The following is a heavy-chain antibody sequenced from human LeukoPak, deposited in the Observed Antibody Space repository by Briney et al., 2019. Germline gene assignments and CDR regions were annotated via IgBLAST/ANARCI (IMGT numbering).Heavy chain of an antibody. D-gene: IGHD6-6*01. Sequence: GASVKVSCKASGYTLTSYGINWVRQAPGQGLEWMGWISGNNGNTNYAQKLQGRVTMTTDTSTSTAYMELRSLRSDDTAVYYCARTSSIAARPSFDYWGQGTLVTVSS. CDR1: GYTLTSYG. CDR2: ISGNNGNT. CDR3: ARTSSIAARPSFDY. J-gene: IGHJ4*02. V-gene: IGHV1-18*01.